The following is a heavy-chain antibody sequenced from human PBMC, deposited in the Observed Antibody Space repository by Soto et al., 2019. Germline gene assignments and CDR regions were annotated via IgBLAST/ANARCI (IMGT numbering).Heavy chain of an antibody. D-gene: IGHD6-19*01. V-gene: IGHV1-69*13. Sequence: SVKVSCKASGGTFSSYAISWVRQAPGQGLEWMGGIIPIFGTANYAQKFQGRVTITADESTSTAYMELSSLRSEDTAVYYCARLGRAVAGNDCWGQGTLVTVSS. CDR1: GGTFSSYA. J-gene: IGHJ4*02. CDR2: IIPIFGTA. CDR3: ARLGRAVAGNDC.